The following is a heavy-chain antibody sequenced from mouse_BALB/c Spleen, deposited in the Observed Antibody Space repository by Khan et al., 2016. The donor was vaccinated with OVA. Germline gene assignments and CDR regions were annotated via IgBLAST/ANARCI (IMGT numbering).Heavy chain of an antibody. Sequence: VQLQQSGAELVKPGASVKMSCKASGYTFTSYTMHWVKQRPGQGLEWIGYINPSSGYTKYTQKFKDKATLTADKSSSTAYIQLSSLTSEDSAVYYVAIKSTRASYWGQGTTLTVSS. J-gene: IGHJ2*01. CDR2: INPSSGYT. D-gene: IGHD1-3*01. V-gene: IGHV1-4*01. CDR3: AIKSTRASY. CDR1: GYTFTSYT.